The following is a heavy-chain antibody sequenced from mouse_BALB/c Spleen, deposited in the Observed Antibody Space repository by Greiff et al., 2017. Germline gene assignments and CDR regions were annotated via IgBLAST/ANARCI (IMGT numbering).Heavy chain of an antibody. V-gene: IGHV1-77*01. Sequence: QVQLKQSGAELARPGASVKLSCKASGYTFTDYYINWVKQRTGQGLEWIGEIYPGSGNTYYNEKFKGKATLTADKSSSTAYMQLSSLTSEDSAVYFCAVLSYWGQGTTLTVSS. J-gene: IGHJ2*01. CDR2: IYPGSGNT. CDR1: GYTFTDYY. CDR3: AVLSY.